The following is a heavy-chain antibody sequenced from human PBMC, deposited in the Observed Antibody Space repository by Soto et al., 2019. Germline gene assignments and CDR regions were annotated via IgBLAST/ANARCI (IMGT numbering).Heavy chain of an antibody. D-gene: IGHD6-13*01. CDR2: IIPIFGTA. CDR3: AREGRYSSSWYRYYYYYGMDV. Sequence: QVQLVQSGAAVKKPGSSVKVSCKASGGTFSSYAISWVRQAPGQGLEWMGGIIPIFGTANYAQKFQGRVTITADKSTSTAYMELSSLRSEDTAVYYCAREGRYSSSWYRYYYYYGMDVWGQGTTVTVSS. V-gene: IGHV1-69*06. CDR1: GGTFSSYA. J-gene: IGHJ6*02.